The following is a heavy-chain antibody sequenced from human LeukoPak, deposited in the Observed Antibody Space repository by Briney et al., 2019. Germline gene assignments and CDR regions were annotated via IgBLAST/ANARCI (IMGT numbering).Heavy chain of an antibody. Sequence: PGGSLRLSCAASGFTFSSYWMSWVRQAPGKGLEWVANIKQDGSEKYYVDSVKGRFTISRDNAKNSPYLQMNSLRAEDTAVYYCAKDFEREPRRGSGSTQHPYYYYYMDVWGKGTTVTISS. CDR3: AKDFEREPRRGSGSTQHPYYYYYMDV. CDR2: IKQDGSEK. V-gene: IGHV3-7*01. J-gene: IGHJ6*03. CDR1: GFTFSSYW. D-gene: IGHD3-10*01.